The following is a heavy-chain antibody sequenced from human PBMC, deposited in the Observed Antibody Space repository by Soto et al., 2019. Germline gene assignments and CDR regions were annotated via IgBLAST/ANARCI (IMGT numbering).Heavy chain of an antibody. D-gene: IGHD1-26*01. CDR1: GFTFSSYS. CDR3: AIQHPSGSYGY. V-gene: IGHV3-21*01. Sequence: GSLRLSCAASGFTFSSYSMNWVRQAPGKGLEWVSSISSSSYIYYADSVKGRFTISRDNAKNSLYLQMNSLRAEDTAVYYCAIQHPSGSYGYWGQGTLVTVSS. CDR2: ISSSSYI. J-gene: IGHJ4*02.